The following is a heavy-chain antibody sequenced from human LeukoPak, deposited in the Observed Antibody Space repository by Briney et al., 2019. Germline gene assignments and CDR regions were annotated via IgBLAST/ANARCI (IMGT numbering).Heavy chain of an antibody. J-gene: IGHJ5*02. V-gene: IGHV3-21*05. Sequence: GGSLRLSCAASGFTFSSYSMNWVRQAPGKGLEWLSYINIGGTDTHYADSVKGRFTISRDNAKKSLYLEMNDLRAEDTAVYYCATDGAGFDTWGQGVLVTVSS. CDR1: GFTFSSYS. CDR2: INIGGTDT. CDR3: ATDGAGFDT.